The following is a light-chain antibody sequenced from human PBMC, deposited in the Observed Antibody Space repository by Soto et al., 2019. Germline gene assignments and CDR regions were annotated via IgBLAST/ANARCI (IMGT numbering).Light chain of an antibody. CDR1: SYDVGDYKY. V-gene: IGLV2-11*01. Sequence: QSALTQPRSVSGSPGQSVTISCTGTSYDVGDYKYVSWYRQHPGKAPKLMIYDISERPSGVPDRFSGSKSGNTASLTISGRQAEDEADYYCCSYAGSYSYVFGTGTKVTVL. CDR3: CSYAGSYSYV. J-gene: IGLJ1*01. CDR2: DIS.